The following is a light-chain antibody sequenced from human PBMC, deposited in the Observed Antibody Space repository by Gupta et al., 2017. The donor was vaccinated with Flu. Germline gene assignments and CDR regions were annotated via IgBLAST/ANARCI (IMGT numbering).Light chain of an antibody. J-gene: IGKJ4*01. Sequence: DIVLTQSPATLSLSPGERATLSCRASQSISSYLAWYQQKAGQAPRLVIYDAPNRATGIPARFSGSGSGTDFTLTISSLEPEDFAVYYCQHRNSWPLSFGGGTKVEIK. CDR1: QSISSY. V-gene: IGKV3-11*01. CDR3: QHRNSWPLS. CDR2: DAP.